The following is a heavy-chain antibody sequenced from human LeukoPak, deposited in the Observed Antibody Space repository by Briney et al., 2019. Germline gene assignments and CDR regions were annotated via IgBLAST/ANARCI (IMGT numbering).Heavy chain of an antibody. CDR1: GGSISSSNW. CDR2: IYHSGST. V-gene: IGHV4-4*02. D-gene: IGHD3-10*01. CDR3: ARGNYGSGSYYTSRGGYYYMDV. Sequence: SETLSLTCAVSGGSISSSNWWSWIRQPPGKGLEWIGEIYHSGSTNYNPSLKSRVTISVDKSKTQFSLKLSSVTAADTAVYYCARGNYGSGSYYTSRGGYYYMDVWGKGTTVTVSS. J-gene: IGHJ6*03.